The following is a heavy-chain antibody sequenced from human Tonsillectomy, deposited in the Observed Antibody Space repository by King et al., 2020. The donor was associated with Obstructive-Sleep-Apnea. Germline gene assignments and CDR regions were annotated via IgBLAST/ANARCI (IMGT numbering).Heavy chain of an antibody. CDR2: ISYDGSNK. J-gene: IGHJ6*02. CDR1: GFTFSSYS. D-gene: IGHD5-24*01. V-gene: IGHV3-30*04. Sequence: VQLVESGGGVVQPGRSLRLSCVASGFTFSSYSMHWVRQAPGKGLEWVAVISYDGSNKYYADSVKGRFSISRDNSKNTLYLQMNRLRAEDTAVYYCASRQLATIYYYYGMDVWGQGTTVTVSS. CDR3: ASRQLATIYYYYGMDV.